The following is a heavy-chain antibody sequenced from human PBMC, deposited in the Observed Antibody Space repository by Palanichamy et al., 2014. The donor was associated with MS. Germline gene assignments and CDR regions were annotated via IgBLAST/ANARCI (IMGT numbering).Heavy chain of an antibody. CDR1: GFTFSSYW. CDR2: IKQDGSEK. Sequence: VEVWGRRWSSLGGPVRLSCAASGFTFSSYWMSWVRQAPGKGLEWVANIKQDGSEKYYVDSVKGRFTISRDNAKNSLYLQMNSLRAEDTAVYYCASHADGWLVSAFDIWGQGTMVTVSS. J-gene: IGHJ3*02. V-gene: IGHV3-7*03. D-gene: IGHD6-19*01. CDR3: ASHADGWLVSAFDI.